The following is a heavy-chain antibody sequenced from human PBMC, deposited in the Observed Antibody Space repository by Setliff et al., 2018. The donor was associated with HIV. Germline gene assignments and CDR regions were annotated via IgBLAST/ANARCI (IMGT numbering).Heavy chain of an antibody. V-gene: IGHV3-49*03. CDR3: TRRYYDNSGSFRY. D-gene: IGHD3-22*01. CDR2: IRGKAYGGTT. Sequence: LRLSCKGSGFTFGDSVMSWFRQAPGKGLEWVGFIRGKAYGGTTQYAASVKDRFTISRDDSKSIAYLQMNSLKTDDTAVYYCTRRYYDNSGSFRYWGQGTLVTVSS. CDR1: GFTFGDSV. J-gene: IGHJ4*02.